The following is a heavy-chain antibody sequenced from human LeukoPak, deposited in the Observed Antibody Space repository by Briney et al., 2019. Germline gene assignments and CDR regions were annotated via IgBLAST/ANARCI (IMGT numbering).Heavy chain of an antibody. CDR2: IRYDGSNR. CDR3: AKEGPVGDYFDY. J-gene: IGHJ4*02. V-gene: IGHV3-30*02. Sequence: GGSLRLSCAASGFTFSSYGMHRVRQAPGKGLEWVAFIRYDGSNRYYADSVKGRFTISRDNSKNTLYLQMNSLRAEDTAVYYCAKEGPVGDYFDYWGQGTLVTVSS. D-gene: IGHD3-16*01. CDR1: GFTFSSYG.